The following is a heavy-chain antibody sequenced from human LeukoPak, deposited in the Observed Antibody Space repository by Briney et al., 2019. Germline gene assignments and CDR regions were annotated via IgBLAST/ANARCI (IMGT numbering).Heavy chain of an antibody. J-gene: IGHJ4*02. CDR2: ISNDGDT. D-gene: IGHD6-19*01. CDR3: AGDKTTGGWYEFDY. CDR1: GFTVSSNY. Sequence: GGSLRLSCAASGFTVSSNYMSWVRQVPGKGLECVSVISNDGDTYYADSVKGRFTISRDTSKNTVSLQMNSLRAEDTAVYYCAGDKTTGGWYEFDYWGQGTLVTVSS. V-gene: IGHV3-53*01.